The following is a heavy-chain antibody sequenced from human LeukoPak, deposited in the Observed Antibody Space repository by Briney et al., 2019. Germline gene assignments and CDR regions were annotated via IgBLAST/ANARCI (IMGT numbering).Heavy chain of an antibody. CDR1: GGSISSYY. J-gene: IGHJ6*03. CDR3: ARSSEGRYYYDSSGFSYYYYYMDV. Sequence: SETLSLTCTVSGGSISSYYWSWIRQPPGKGLEWIGYIYYSGSTYYNPSLRSRVTISVDTSKNQFSLKLGSVTAADTAVYYCARSSEGRYYYDSSGFSYYYYYMDVWGKGTTVTVSS. D-gene: IGHD3-22*01. V-gene: IGHV4-59*01. CDR2: IYYSGST.